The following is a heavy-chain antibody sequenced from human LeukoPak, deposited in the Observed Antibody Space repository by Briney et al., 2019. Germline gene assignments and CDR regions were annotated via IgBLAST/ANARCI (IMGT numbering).Heavy chain of an antibody. V-gene: IGHV3-30-3*01. CDR1: GFTFSSYA. CDR2: ISYDGSNK. Sequence: PGGSLRLSCAASGFTFSSYAMHWVRQAPGKGLERVAVISYDGSNKYYADSVKGRFTISRDNSKNTLYLQMNSLRAEDTAVYYCAKDSPNWNYVSYFDYWGQGTLVTVSS. CDR3: AKDSPNWNYVSYFDY. D-gene: IGHD1-7*01. J-gene: IGHJ4*02.